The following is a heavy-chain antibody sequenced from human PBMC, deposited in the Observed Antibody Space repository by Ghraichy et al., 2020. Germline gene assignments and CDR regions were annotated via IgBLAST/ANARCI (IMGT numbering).Heavy chain of an antibody. Sequence: ESLNISCSVSGYSISSGYYWGWTRQPPGEGLQWIATIFHSGTTYYNPSLKSRLTISVDTSKNQFSLKLTSVTATDTAMYYCARSTTGGAWYFQHWGQGIQVTVSS. J-gene: IGHJ1*01. CDR3: ARSTTGGAWYFQH. CDR1: GYSISSGYY. CDR2: IFHSGTT. D-gene: IGHD4/OR15-4a*01. V-gene: IGHV4-38-2*02.